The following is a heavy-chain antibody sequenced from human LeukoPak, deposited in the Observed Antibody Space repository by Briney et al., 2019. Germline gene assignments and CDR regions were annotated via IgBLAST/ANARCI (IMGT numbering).Heavy chain of an antibody. CDR2: IYYSWST. V-gene: IGHV4-59*01. CDR3: ASTDYDSSGYHSY. Sequence: SETLSLTCTVSGGSISSYYWSWIRQPPGKRLEWIGYIYYSWSTNYNPSLKSRVTISVDTSKIQFSLKLSSVTAADTAVYYCASTDYDSSGYHSYWGQGTLVTVSS. CDR1: GGSISSYY. J-gene: IGHJ4*02. D-gene: IGHD3-22*01.